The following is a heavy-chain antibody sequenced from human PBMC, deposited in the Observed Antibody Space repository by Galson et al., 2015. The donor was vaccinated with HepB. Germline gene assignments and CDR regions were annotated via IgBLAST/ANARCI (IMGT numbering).Heavy chain of an antibody. CDR3: ARGRGDGYSQGYFDY. J-gene: IGHJ4*02. Sequence: SLRLSCAASGFSFDTHSMNWVRQAPGKGLEWVSYISSSSSSIHYADSVKGRFTISRDNAKNSLYLQMNSLRDEDTAVYYCARGRGDGYSQGYFDYWGQGILVTVSS. CDR1: GFSFDTHS. D-gene: IGHD5-24*01. CDR2: ISSSSSSI. V-gene: IGHV3-48*02.